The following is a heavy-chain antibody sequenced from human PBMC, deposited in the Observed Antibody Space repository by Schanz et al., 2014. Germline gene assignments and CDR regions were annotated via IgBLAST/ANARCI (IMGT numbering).Heavy chain of an antibody. V-gene: IGHV1-18*01. Sequence: QVHLVQSGAEVKRPGASVKVSCKASGYTFTSYGISWVRRAPGQGLEWMGWISAYNGNTKYPQKLQGRVTMTTDTSTSTAYMELRSLRSDDTAVYYCARDAADFYDILTEEDYWGQGTLVTVSS. CDR2: ISAYNGNT. J-gene: IGHJ4*02. CDR3: ARDAADFYDILTEEDY. CDR1: GYTFTSYG. D-gene: IGHD3-9*01.